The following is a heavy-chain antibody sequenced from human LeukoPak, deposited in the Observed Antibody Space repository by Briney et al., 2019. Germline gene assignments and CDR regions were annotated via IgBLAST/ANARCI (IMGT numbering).Heavy chain of an antibody. D-gene: IGHD3-22*01. Sequence: SETLSLTCTVSGGSISSYYWSWIRQPPGKGLEWIGYIYYSGSTNYNPSLKSRVTISVDTSKNQFSLKLSSVTAADTAVYYCARVNSDSSGSRSDYWGQGTLVTVSS. J-gene: IGHJ4*02. CDR2: IYYSGST. CDR1: GGSISSYY. CDR3: ARVNSDSSGSRSDY. V-gene: IGHV4-59*01.